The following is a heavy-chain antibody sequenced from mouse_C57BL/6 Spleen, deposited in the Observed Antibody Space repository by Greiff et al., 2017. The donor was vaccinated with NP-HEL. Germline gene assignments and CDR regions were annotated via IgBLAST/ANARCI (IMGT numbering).Heavy chain of an antibody. J-gene: IGHJ2*01. CDR2: IYPSDSET. D-gene: IGHD2-3*01. CDR1: GYTFTSYW. V-gene: IGHV1-61*01. Sequence: QVQLKQPGAELVRPGSSVKLSCKASGYTFTSYWMDWVKQRPGQGLEWIGNIYPSDSETHYNQKFKDKATLTVDKSSSTAYMQLSSLTSEDSAVYYCARGEGWLPYYFDYWGQGTTLTVSS. CDR3: ARGEGWLPYYFDY.